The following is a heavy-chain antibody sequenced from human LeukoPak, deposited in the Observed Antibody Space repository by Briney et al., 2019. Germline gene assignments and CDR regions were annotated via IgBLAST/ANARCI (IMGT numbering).Heavy chain of an antibody. J-gene: IGHJ4*02. CDR3: AKALSHCSGGSCYSAVDY. CDR2: ISGSGGST. CDR1: GFTFSSYA. D-gene: IGHD2-15*01. V-gene: IGHV3-23*01. Sequence: GGSLRLSCAASGFTFSSYAMNWVRQAPRKGLEWVSAISGSGGSTYYADSVKGRFTISRDNSKNTLYLQMNSLSAEDTAVYYCAKALSHCSGGSCYSAVDYWGQGTLVTVSS.